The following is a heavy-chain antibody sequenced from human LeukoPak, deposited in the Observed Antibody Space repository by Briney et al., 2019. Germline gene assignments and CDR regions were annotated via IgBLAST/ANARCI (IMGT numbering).Heavy chain of an antibody. CDR2: ISSSSSYI. V-gene: IGHV3-21*01. J-gene: IGHJ4*02. D-gene: IGHD6-19*01. Sequence: GGSLRLSCAASGFTFSSYSMNWVRQAPGKGLEWVSSISSSSSYIYYADSVKGRFTISRDNAKNSLYLQMNSLRAEDTAVYYCASGWGAVAGTGGYWGQGTLVTVSS. CDR3: ASGWGAVAGTGGY. CDR1: GFTFSSYS.